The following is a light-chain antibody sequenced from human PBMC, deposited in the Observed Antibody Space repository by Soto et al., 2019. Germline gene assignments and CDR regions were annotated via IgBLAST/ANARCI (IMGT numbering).Light chain of an antibody. CDR3: TSYTSISTLYV. Sequence: QSALTQPASVSGSPGQSITISCTGTSSDVGTYSYVSWYQQHPGKAPKLIIYEVSNRPSGVSYRFSGSKSGSTASLTISGLQAEDDADYYCTSYTSISTLYVFGTGTKVTVL. CDR2: EVS. J-gene: IGLJ1*01. V-gene: IGLV2-14*01. CDR1: SSDVGTYSY.